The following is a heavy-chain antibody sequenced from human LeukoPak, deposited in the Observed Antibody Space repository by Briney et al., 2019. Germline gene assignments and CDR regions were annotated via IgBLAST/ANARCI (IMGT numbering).Heavy chain of an antibody. CDR1: GFTFSNYD. V-gene: IGHV3-13*01. CDR3: ARMVRARRGFFDY. Sequence: GGSLRLSCVASGFTFSNYDLHWVRQGTGKSLEWVSAIATAGDTYYPGSVKGRFTVSRDNAKNSLYLQMNSLRAEDTAVYYCARMVRARRGFFDYWGQGTLVTVSS. D-gene: IGHD3-10*01. J-gene: IGHJ4*02. CDR2: IATAGDT.